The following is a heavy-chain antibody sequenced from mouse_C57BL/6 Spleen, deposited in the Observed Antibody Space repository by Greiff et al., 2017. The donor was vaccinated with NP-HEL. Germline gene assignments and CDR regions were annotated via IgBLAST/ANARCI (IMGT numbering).Heavy chain of an antibody. CDR3: ARNDGYYYFDY. J-gene: IGHJ2*01. CDR2: IYPGSGNT. Sequence: VQLQQSGAELVRPGASVKLSCKASGYTFNDYYINWVKQRPGQGLEWIARIYPGSGNTYYNEKFKGKATLTAEKSSSTAYMQLSSLTSEDSAVYFCARNDGYYYFDYWGQGTTLTVSS. V-gene: IGHV1-76*01. D-gene: IGHD2-3*01. CDR1: GYTFNDYY.